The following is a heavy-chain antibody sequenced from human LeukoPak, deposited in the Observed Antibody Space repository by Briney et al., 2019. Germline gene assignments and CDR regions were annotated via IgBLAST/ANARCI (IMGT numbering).Heavy chain of an antibody. V-gene: IGHV4-39*01. Sequence: PSETLSLTCTVSGGSISSSSYYWGWIRQPPGKRLEWIGSIYYSGSTYYNPSLKSRVTISVDTSKNQFSLKLSSVTAADTAVYYCARPGPGYYFDYWGQGTLVTVSS. CDR1: GGSISSSSYY. J-gene: IGHJ4*02. CDR3: ARPGPGYYFDY. D-gene: IGHD3-10*01. CDR2: IYYSGST.